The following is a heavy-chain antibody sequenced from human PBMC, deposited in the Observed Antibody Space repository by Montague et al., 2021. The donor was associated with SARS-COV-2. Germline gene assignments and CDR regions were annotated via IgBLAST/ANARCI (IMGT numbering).Heavy chain of an antibody. D-gene: IGHD3-3*01. CDR1: GGSLSGYY. V-gene: IGHV4-34*01. Sequence: SETLSLTCAVYGGSLSGYYWAWIRQTPGKGLEWIGEINHSGNTNYNPSLKSRLTISVDTSKKQFSLKLSSVTTADTAVYYCARGADYDFWSGYLRYKWFDPWGQGTPVTVSS. CDR2: INHSGNT. CDR3: ARGADYDFWSGYLRYKWFDP. J-gene: IGHJ5*02.